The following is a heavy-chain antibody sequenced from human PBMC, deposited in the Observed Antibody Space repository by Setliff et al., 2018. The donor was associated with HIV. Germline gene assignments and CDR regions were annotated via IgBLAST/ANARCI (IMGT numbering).Heavy chain of an antibody. V-gene: IGHV1-58*02. CDR3: AADLGAVLWFGEFGFDP. CDR1: GFTFTSSA. D-gene: IGHD3-10*01. Sequence: ASVKVSCKASGFTFTSSAMQWVRQARGQRLEWIGWIVVGSGNTNYAQKFQERVTITRDMSTSTAYMELSSLRSEDKAVYYCAADLGAVLWFGEFGFDPWGQGTLVTVSS. CDR2: IVVGSGNT. J-gene: IGHJ5*02.